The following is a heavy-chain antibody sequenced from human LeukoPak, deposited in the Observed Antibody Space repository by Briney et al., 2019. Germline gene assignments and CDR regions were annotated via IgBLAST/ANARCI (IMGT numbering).Heavy chain of an antibody. J-gene: IGHJ5*02. V-gene: IGHV1-69*01. CDR3: ARAGCSSTSCSSQYNWFDP. CDR1: GGTFGSYA. D-gene: IGHD2-2*01. Sequence: ASVKVSCKASGGTFGSYAISWVRQAPGQGLEWMGGIIPIFGTANYAQKFQGRVTITADESTSTAYMELSSLRSEDTAVYYCARAGCSSTSCSSQYNWFDPWGQGTLVTASS. CDR2: IIPIFGTA.